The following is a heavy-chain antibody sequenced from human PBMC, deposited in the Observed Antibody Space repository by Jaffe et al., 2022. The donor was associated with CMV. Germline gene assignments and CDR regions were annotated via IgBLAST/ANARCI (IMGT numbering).Heavy chain of an antibody. J-gene: IGHJ4*02. CDR3: ARGAYYYDSSAYWNY. CDR1: GGSINSYY. V-gene: IGHV4-59*01. D-gene: IGHD3-22*01. Sequence: QVQLQESGPGLVKPSETLSLTCTVSGGSINSYYWSWIRQPPGKGLEWIGYIYYSGSTDYNPSLKSRVTISVDTSKNQFSLRLSSVTAADTAVYYCARGAYYYDSSAYWNYWGQGTLVTVSS. CDR2: IYYSGST.